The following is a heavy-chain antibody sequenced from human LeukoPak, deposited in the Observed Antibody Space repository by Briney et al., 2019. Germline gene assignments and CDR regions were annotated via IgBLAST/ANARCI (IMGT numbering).Heavy chain of an antibody. Sequence: GGSLRLSCAASGFTFSSYSMNWVRQAPGKGLEWVSSTSSSSSYIYYADSMKGRFTISRDNAKNSLFLQMNSLRAEDTAVYYCARARDGYNYGQPFYWGQGTLVTVSS. V-gene: IGHV3-21*01. D-gene: IGHD5-24*01. CDR2: TSSSSSYI. J-gene: IGHJ4*02. CDR3: ARARDGYNYGQPFY. CDR1: GFTFSSYS.